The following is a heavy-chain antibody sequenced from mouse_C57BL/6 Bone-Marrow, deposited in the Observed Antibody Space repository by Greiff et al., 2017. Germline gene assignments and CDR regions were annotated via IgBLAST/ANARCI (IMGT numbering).Heavy chain of an antibody. CDR2: INPYNGDT. V-gene: IGHV1-20*01. Sequence: VQLQQSGPELVKPGDSVKISCKASGYSFTGYFMNWVMQSHGKSLEWIGRINPYNGDTFYNQKFKGKATLTVDKSSSTAHMELRSLTSEDSAVYYCARGSIGWFADWGQGTLVTVAA. CDR1: GYSFTGYF. D-gene: IGHD2-14*01. J-gene: IGHJ3*01. CDR3: ARGSIGWFAD.